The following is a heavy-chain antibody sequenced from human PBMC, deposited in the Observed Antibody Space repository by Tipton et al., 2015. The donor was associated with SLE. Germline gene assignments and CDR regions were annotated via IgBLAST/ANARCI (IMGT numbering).Heavy chain of an antibody. CDR2: INQSGST. V-gene: IGHV4-34*01. D-gene: IGHD3-16*02. Sequence: TLSLTCAVFGGSFSTYHWSWIRQPPGKGLEWIGEINQSGSTNYNPSLKSRVTISRDTSEKQVSLKLTSVTAADTAVYYCARPDRAWGQGTLVIVSS. J-gene: IGHJ4*02. CDR1: GGSFSTYH. CDR3: ARPDRA.